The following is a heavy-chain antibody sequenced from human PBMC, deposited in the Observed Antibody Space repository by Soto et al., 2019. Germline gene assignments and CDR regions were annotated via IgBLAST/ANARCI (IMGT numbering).Heavy chain of an antibody. D-gene: IGHD3-10*01. CDR2: INQSGST. Sequence: SETLSLTCAVFGGSLSGYYWSWIRQPPGKGLEWIGEINQSGSTNYNPSLKSRVTISIDTSKNQFSLEMSSVTAADTAVFYCARAPFLWFGGYYFDYWGQGIPVTVSS. V-gene: IGHV4-34*01. CDR3: ARAPFLWFGGYYFDY. J-gene: IGHJ4*02. CDR1: GGSLSGYY.